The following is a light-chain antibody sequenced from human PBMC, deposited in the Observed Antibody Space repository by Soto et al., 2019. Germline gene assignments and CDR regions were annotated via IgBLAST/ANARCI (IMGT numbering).Light chain of an antibody. J-gene: IGKJ1*01. CDR3: QQFKSDTWT. V-gene: IGKV1-5*01. Sequence: DIQMTQSPSTLSASVGDRVTITCRASQNIERWLAWYQQKPGKAPKLLLYDVSSLESGVPSRFSGSGSATEFILTINGXQTDDFATYFCQQFKSDTWTFGQGTKVDIK. CDR1: QNIERW. CDR2: DVS.